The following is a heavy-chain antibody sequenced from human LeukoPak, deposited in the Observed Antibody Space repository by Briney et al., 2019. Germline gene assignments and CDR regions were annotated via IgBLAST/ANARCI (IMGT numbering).Heavy chain of an antibody. CDR1: GYTFSNYH. J-gene: IGHJ4*02. CDR3: ARAGRGTMRTITMVRGAPNY. D-gene: IGHD3-10*01. V-gene: IGHV1-2*02. CDR2: LDPNNGDT. Sequence: GASEKVSCKASGYTFSNYHMHWLRQAPAQGLEWLGWLDPNNGDTNYAQRFQGRVTMTRDTSINTVYMELRSLRFDDTAVYFCARAGRGTMRTITMVRGAPNYWGQGTLVTVSS.